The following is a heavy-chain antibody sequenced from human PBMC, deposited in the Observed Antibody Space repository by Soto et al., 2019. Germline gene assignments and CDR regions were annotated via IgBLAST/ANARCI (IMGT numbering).Heavy chain of an antibody. Sequence: QVQLVESGGGVVQPGRSLRLSCAASGFTFSSYGMHWVRQAPGKGLEWVAVIWYDGSNKYYADSVKGRFTISRDNSKNTLYLQMNSLRAEDTAVYYCGRGLVQGGFDYWGQGTLVTVSS. CDR2: IWYDGSNK. V-gene: IGHV3-33*01. CDR1: GFTFSSYG. CDR3: GRGLVQGGFDY. J-gene: IGHJ4*02. D-gene: IGHD6-13*01.